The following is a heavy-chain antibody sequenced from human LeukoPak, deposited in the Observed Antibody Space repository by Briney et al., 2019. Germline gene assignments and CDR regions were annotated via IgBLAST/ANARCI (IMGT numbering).Heavy chain of an antibody. V-gene: IGHV4-31*03. CDR3: ARGRSYYYDSSGYLGY. CDR1: GGSISSGGYY. J-gene: IGHJ4*02. Sequence: SETLSLTCTVSGGSISSGGYYWSWIRQHPGKGLEWIGYIYYSGSTYYNPSLKSRVTISVDTSKNQFSLELSSVTAADTAVYYCARGRSYYYDSSGYLGYWGQGTLVTVSS. D-gene: IGHD3-22*01. CDR2: IYYSGST.